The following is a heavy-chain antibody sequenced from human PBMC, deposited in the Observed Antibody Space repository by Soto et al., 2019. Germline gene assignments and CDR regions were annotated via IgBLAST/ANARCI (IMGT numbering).Heavy chain of an antibody. Sequence: GASVEVSCKASGYTFTSCGSTWVRQAPGQGLEWMGWISAYNGNINYVEKFQGRVTMTTDTFTSTAYMELSSLRSEDTAVYYCARADSSSWPNWFDPWGQGTLVTSP. V-gene: IGHV1-18*01. CDR3: ARADSSSWPNWFDP. CDR1: GYTFTSCG. CDR2: ISAYNGNI. J-gene: IGHJ5*02. D-gene: IGHD6-13*01.